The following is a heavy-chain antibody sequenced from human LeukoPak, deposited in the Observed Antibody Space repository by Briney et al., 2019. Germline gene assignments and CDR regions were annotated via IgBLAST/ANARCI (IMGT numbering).Heavy chain of an antibody. J-gene: IGHJ4*02. CDR1: GGSISSYY. D-gene: IGHD4-17*01. CDR2: IYNRGST. Sequence: SETLSLTCTVSGGSISSYYWSWIRQPPGKGLEWIGYIYNRGSTNYNPSLKSRVTISVDTSKNQFSLKLSSVTAADTAVYYCARDLGRNGDFDYWGQGTLVTVSS. CDR3: ARDLGRNGDFDY. V-gene: IGHV4-59*01.